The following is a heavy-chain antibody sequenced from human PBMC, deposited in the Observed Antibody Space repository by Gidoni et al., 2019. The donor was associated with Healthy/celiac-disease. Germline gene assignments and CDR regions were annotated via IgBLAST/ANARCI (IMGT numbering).Heavy chain of an antibody. D-gene: IGHD3-10*01. CDR2: ISYDGSNK. CDR3: ARSSSAWFGEFPLDY. CDR1: GFTLSSYA. V-gene: IGHV3-30*01. Sequence: QVQLVESGGGVVQPGRARSLSCAAHGFTLSSYAMHWVRQAPGKGLEWVAVISYDGSNKYYADSVKGRFTISRDNSKNTLYLQMNSLRAEDTAVYYCARSSSAWFGEFPLDYWGQGTLVTVSS. J-gene: IGHJ4*02.